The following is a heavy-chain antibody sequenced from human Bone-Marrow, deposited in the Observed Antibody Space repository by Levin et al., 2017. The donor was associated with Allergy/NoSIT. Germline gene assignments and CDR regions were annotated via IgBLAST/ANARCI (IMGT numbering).Heavy chain of an antibody. CDR1: GYRFSDYW. V-gene: IGHV5-51*01. Sequence: RGESLKISCKGFGYRFSDYWIGWVRQMPGKGLEWMGLIYPDDSDTRYSPSFQGQVSFSADRSLNIAYLHWRSLKGADTATYYCARHAPYGAGFSIWGQGTMVTVSS. CDR2: IYPDDSDT. D-gene: IGHD3-10*01. CDR3: ARHAPYGAGFSI. J-gene: IGHJ3*02.